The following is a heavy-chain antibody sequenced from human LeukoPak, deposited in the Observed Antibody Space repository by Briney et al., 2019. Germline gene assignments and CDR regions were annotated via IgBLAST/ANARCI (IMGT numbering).Heavy chain of an antibody. Sequence: KPSETLSLTCTVSGGSISSYYWSWIRQPPGKGLEWIGYIYYSGSTNYNPSLKSRVTISVDTSKNQFSLKLSSVTAADTAVYYCARGGYGDYGYALFDYWGQGTLVTVSS. CDR3: ARGGYGDYGYALFDY. V-gene: IGHV4-59*01. D-gene: IGHD4-17*01. CDR1: GGSISSYY. J-gene: IGHJ4*02. CDR2: IYYSGST.